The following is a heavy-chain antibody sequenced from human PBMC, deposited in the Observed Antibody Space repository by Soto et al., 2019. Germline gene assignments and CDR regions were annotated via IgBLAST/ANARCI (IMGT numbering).Heavy chain of an antibody. CDR1: GASISIRDYY. CDR2: IDYNGVT. V-gene: IGHV4-39*01. J-gene: IGHJ4*02. CDR3: GRVMIGTSRHTDSDY. Sequence: SETLSLTCSVSGASISIRDYYWGWIRQTPGKGLEWIGNIDYNGVTYYNPSLKSRVTVSKDTSKNQFSLKVASVTAADTAIYYCGRVMIGTSRHTDSDYWGQGTQVTVSS. D-gene: IGHD2-2*01.